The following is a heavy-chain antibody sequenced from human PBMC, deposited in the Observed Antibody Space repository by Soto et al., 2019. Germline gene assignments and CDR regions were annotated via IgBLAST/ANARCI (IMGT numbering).Heavy chain of an antibody. V-gene: IGHV4-30-2*01. CDR1: GGSISSGGYS. J-gene: IGHJ5*02. CDR2: IYHSGST. CDR3: ARGYYDFWSGYLHRFDP. D-gene: IGHD3-3*01. Sequence: KPSETLSLTCAVSGGSISSGGYSWSWIRQPPGKGLEWIGYIYHSGSTYYNPSLKSRVTISVDRSKNQFSLKLSSVTAADTAVYYCARGYYDFWSGYLHRFDPWGQGTLVTVSS.